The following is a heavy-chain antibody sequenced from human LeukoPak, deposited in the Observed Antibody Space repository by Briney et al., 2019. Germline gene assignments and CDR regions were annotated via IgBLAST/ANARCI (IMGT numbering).Heavy chain of an antibody. CDR1: GFTFSSYE. J-gene: IGHJ6*02. D-gene: IGHD2-2*01. CDR3: ARDSSNTLPAAISYYYYGMDV. Sequence: PGGSLRLSCAASGFTFSSYEMNWVRQAPGKGLEWVSYISSSGSTIYYADSVKGRFTISRDNAKNSLYLQMNSLRAEDTAVYYCARDSSNTLPAAISYYYYGMDVWDQGTTVTVSS. CDR2: ISSSGSTI. V-gene: IGHV3-48*03.